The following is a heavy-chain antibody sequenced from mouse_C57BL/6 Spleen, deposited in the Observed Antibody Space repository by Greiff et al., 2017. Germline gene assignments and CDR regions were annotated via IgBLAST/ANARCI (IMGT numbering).Heavy chain of an antibody. V-gene: IGHV2-2*01. D-gene: IGHD2-4*01. J-gene: IGHJ1*03. Sequence: QVQLKESGPGLVQPSQSLSITCTVSGFSLTSYGVHWVRPSPGKGLEWLGVIWSGGSTDYNAAFISRLSISKDNSKSQVFFKMNSLQADDTAIYYCARRYYDYDVNWYFDVWGTGTTVTVSS. CDR3: ARRYYDYDVNWYFDV. CDR2: IWSGGST. CDR1: GFSLTSYG.